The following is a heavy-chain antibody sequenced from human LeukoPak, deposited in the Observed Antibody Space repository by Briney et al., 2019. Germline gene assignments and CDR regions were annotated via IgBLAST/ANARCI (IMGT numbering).Heavy chain of an antibody. CDR2: INHSEST. V-gene: IGHV4-34*01. CDR3: ARSSTVTRGFDY. J-gene: IGHJ4*02. Sequence: SETLSLTCAVYGGSFSGYYWSWIRQPPGKGLEWIGEINHSESTNYNPSLKSRVTISVDTSKNQFSLKLSSVTAADTAVYYCARSSTVTRGFDYWGQGTLVTVSS. CDR1: GGSFSGYY. D-gene: IGHD4-17*01.